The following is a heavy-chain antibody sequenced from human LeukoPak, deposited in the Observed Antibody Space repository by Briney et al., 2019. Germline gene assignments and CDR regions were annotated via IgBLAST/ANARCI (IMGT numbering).Heavy chain of an antibody. CDR1: GFTFSSYS. Sequence: GGSLRLSCAASGFTFSSYSMNWVRQAPGKGLEWVSSISSSSSYIYYADSVKGRFTISRDNAKNSLYLQMNSLRAEDTAVYYCARDRGYYYGSGNDYWGQGTLDTVSS. J-gene: IGHJ4*02. CDR3: ARDRGYYYGSGNDY. CDR2: ISSSSSYI. D-gene: IGHD3-10*01. V-gene: IGHV3-21*01.